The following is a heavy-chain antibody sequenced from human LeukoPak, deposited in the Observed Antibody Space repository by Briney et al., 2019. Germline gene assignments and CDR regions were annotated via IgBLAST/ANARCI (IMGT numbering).Heavy chain of an antibody. V-gene: IGHV3-74*01. D-gene: IGHD2-21*01. J-gene: IGHJ4*02. CDR2: INSDGSWT. CDR3: AKDFRIGYSAHFDY. CDR1: GNSW. Sequence: GGSLRLSCAASGNSWMHWVRQAPGKGLLWVSHINSDGSWTSYADSVKGRFTISKDNAKNTVYLQMDSLRGEDTAVYYCAKDFRIGYSAHFDYWGQGALVTVSS.